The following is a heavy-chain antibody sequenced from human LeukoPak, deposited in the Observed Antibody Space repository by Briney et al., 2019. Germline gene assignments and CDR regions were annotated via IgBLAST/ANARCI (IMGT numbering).Heavy chain of an antibody. CDR2: INPSGGST. D-gene: IGHD6-19*01. J-gene: IGHJ4*02. V-gene: IGHV1-46*01. Sequence: WASVKVSCKASGYTFTSYYMHWVRQAPGQGLEWMGIINPSGGSTSYAQKFQGRVTMTRDTSTSTAYMELSSLRSEDTAVYYCAREIITSVAGINYFDYWGQGTLVTVSS. CDR3: AREIITSVAGINYFDY. CDR1: GYTFTSYY.